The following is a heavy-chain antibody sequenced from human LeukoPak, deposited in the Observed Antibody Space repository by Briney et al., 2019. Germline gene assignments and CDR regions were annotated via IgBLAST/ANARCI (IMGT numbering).Heavy chain of an antibody. J-gene: IGHJ4*02. CDR3: ARESRDYDFWSGYYRQHYFDY. CDR1: GFTFSSYS. V-gene: IGHV3-21*01. Sequence: GGSLRLSCAASGFTFSSYSMNWVRQAPGKGLEWVSSISSSSSYIYCADSVKGRFTISRDNAKNSLYLQMNSLRAEDTAVYYCARESRDYDFWSGYYRQHYFDYWGQGTLVTVSS. CDR2: ISSSSSYI. D-gene: IGHD3-3*01.